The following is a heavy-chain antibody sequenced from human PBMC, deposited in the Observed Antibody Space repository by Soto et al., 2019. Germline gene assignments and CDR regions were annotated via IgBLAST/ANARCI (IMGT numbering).Heavy chain of an antibody. CDR1: GFTFSNYG. CDR3: AKDSPVGVPLLRDLHD. J-gene: IGHJ1*01. CDR2: ISGSGGST. V-gene: IGHV3-23*01. Sequence: LRLSCAASGFTFSNYGMSWVRQAPGKGLEWVSVISGSGGSTYYADSVKGRFTLSRDNSKNTVYLQMNSLRAEDTAVYYCAKDSPVGVPLLRDLHDWGQGTLVTVSS. D-gene: IGHD2-15*01.